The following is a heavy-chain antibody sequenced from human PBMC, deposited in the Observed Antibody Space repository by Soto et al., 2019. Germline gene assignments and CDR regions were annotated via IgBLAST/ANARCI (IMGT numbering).Heavy chain of an antibody. CDR3: AREWGATFDY. CDR2: IYYSGST. J-gene: IGHJ4*02. Sequence: QVQLQESGPGLMKPSETLSLTCTVSGGSISSYYWSWIRQPPGKGLEWIGYIYYSGSTNYNPSLKSRVTISVDTSKNQFSLKLSSVTAADTAVYYCAREWGATFDYWGQGTLVTVSS. CDR1: GGSISSYY. D-gene: IGHD3-16*01. V-gene: IGHV4-59*01.